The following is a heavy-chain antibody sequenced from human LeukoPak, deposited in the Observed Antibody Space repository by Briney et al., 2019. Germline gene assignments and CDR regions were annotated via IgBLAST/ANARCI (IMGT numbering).Heavy chain of an antibody. D-gene: IGHD6-19*01. CDR3: ARDLAVAGYEVNDY. V-gene: IGHV3-66*01. CDR2: IYSGGST. CDR1: GFTVSSNY. Sequence: GGPLRLSCAASGFTVSSNYMSWVRQAPGKGLEWVSVIYSGGSTYYADSVKGRFTISRDNSKNTLYLQMNSLRAEDTAVYYCARDLAVAGYEVNDYWGQGTLVTVSS. J-gene: IGHJ4*02.